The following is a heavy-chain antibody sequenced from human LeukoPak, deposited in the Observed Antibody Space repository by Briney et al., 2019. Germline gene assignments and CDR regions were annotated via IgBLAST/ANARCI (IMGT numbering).Heavy chain of an antibody. V-gene: IGHV4-4*07. Sequence: SETLSLTYTVSGGSISSYYWSWIRQPAGKGLEWIGRIYTSGSTNYNPSLKSRVTMSVDTSKNQFSLKLSSVTAADTAVYYCARGDYYDILTGYEDWYFDLWGRGTLVTVSS. CDR3: ARGDYYDILTGYEDWYFDL. CDR2: IYTSGST. CDR1: GGSISSYY. J-gene: IGHJ2*01. D-gene: IGHD3-9*01.